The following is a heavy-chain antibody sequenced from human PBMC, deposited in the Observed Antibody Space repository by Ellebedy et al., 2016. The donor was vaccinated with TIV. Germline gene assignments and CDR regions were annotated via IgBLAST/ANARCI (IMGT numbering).Heavy chain of an antibody. CDR3: ARGLGHTETLTKTGFGDY. CDR1: GYPFTSYY. V-gene: IGHV1-46*01. D-gene: IGHD3-16*01. CDR2: INPSAGST. J-gene: IGHJ4*02. Sequence: AASVKVSCKASGYPFTSYYVHWVRQAPGQGLEWMGIINPSAGSTAYAQNFQGRVTMTRDTSTSTVYMELSSLRSEDTAMYFCARGLGHTETLTKTGFGDYWGQGTLVTVSS.